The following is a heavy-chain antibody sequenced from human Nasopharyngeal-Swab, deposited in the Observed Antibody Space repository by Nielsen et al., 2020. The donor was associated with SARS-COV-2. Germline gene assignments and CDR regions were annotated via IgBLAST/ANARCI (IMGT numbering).Heavy chain of an antibody. J-gene: IGHJ5*02. V-gene: IGHV4-59*13. Sequence: SETLSLTCTVSGGSISSYYWSWIRQPPGKGLEWIGYIYYSGSTNYSPSLKSRVTISVDTSKNQFTLKLSSATAADTAVYYCARSPGRQQWLVQEDWFDPWGQGTLVTVSS. CDR1: GGSISSYY. CDR2: IYYSGST. D-gene: IGHD6-19*01. CDR3: ARSPGRQQWLVQEDWFDP.